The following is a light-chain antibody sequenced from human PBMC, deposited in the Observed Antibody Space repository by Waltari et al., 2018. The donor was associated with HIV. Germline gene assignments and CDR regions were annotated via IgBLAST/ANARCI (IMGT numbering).Light chain of an antibody. J-gene: IGKJ5*01. CDR1: QSITNW. CDR3: QQYYSYPDT. V-gene: IGKV1-5*03. CDR2: KTS. Sequence: DIQMTQSPSTLSASVGDRVTITCRASQSITNWLAWYQQKPGNAPKLLISKTSSLESGVPSRFSGSGSGTEFTLTIIGLQPDDFATYYCQQYYSYPDTFGQGTRLEIK.